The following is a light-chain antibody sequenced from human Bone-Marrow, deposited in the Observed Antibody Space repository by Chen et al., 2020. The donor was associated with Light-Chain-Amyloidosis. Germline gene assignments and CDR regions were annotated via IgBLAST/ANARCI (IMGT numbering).Light chain of an antibody. CDR3: AAWDDSLNGSF. CDR2: SDY. Sequence: QSVLTQPPSASGTPGQRVTISCSGSSSNIGINSINWYRQLPGTAPKLLIYSDYQRPSGVPYRFSASKSGTSASLAIRGLQSDDEADYYWAAWDDSLNGSFFGTGTKVTVL. V-gene: IGLV1-44*01. J-gene: IGLJ1*01. CDR1: SSNIGINS.